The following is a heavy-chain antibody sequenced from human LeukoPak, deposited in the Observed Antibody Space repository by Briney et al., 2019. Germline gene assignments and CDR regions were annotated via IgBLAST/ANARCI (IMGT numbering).Heavy chain of an antibody. Sequence: ASVKVSCKASGYSFTTYGVGWVRQAPGQSFEWMGWINADNGNTKYSQKFQGRVTITIDTSASTAYMELRSLKSEDTAVYYCARERDYYDRNGYPNNWFDPWGQGTLVTVSS. D-gene: IGHD3-22*01. V-gene: IGHV1-3*01. CDR2: INADNGNT. J-gene: IGHJ5*02. CDR3: ARERDYYDRNGYPNNWFDP. CDR1: GYSFTTYG.